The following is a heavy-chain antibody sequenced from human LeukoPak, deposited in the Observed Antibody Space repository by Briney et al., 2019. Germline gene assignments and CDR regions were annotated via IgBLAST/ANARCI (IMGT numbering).Heavy chain of an antibody. V-gene: IGHV3-66*01. CDR1: GITVSTNY. D-gene: IGHD1-26*01. Sequence: PGGSLRLSCAASGITVSTNYMSWVRQAPGKGLEWVSVIHGGGSTYYADSVKGRFTISRDNSRNTLYLQMNSLRAEDTAVYYCARCHSASYLRAFDIWGQGTMVTVSS. J-gene: IGHJ3*02. CDR3: ARCHSASYLRAFDI. CDR2: IHGGGST.